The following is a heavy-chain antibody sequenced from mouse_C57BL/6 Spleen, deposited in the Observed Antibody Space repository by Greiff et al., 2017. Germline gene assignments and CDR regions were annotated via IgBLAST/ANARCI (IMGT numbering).Heavy chain of an antibody. CDR2: IDPSDSET. CDR3: ARAYYSNHGGFDV. J-gene: IGHJ1*03. Sequence: QVQLQQSGAELVRPGSSVKLSCKASGYTFTSYWMHWVKQRPIQGLEWIGNIDPSDSETHYNQKFKDKATLTVDKSSSPAYMQLSSLTSEDSAVYYCARAYYSNHGGFDVWGTGTTVTVSS. D-gene: IGHD2-5*01. CDR1: GYTFTSYW. V-gene: IGHV1-52*01.